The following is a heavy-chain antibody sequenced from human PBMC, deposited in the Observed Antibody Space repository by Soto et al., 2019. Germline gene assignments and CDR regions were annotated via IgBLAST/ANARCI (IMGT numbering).Heavy chain of an antibody. Sequence: PGGSLRLSCAASGFTFSNNWMNWIRQAPGKGLEWVANIKQDGSEKYYVDSVKGRFTISRDNAKNSLYLQMNSLRAEDTAVYYSGGNYWGQGTLVTVSS. CDR1: GFTFSNNW. CDR3: GGNY. J-gene: IGHJ4*02. CDR2: IKQDGSEK. V-gene: IGHV3-7*01.